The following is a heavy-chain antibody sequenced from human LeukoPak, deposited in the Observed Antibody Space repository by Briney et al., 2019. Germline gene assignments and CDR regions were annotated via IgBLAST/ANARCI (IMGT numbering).Heavy chain of an antibody. CDR3: ASRSGYSTSWFDP. CDR2: IYPGDSDT. CDR1: GYSFTSYW. J-gene: IGHJ5*02. D-gene: IGHD3-22*01. Sequence: GESLKISCKDSGYSFTSYWIGWVRQMPGKGLEWMGIIYPGDSDTRYSPSFQGQVTISADKSISTAYLQWSSLKASDTAMYYCASRSGYSTSWFDPWGQGTLVTVSS. V-gene: IGHV5-51*01.